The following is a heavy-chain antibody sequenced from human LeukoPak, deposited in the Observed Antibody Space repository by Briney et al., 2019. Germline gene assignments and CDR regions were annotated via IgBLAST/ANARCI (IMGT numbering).Heavy chain of an antibody. CDR3: ARDGITRIDY. V-gene: IGHV4-59*12. D-gene: IGHD1-7*01. CDR2: IYYSGST. Sequence: SETLSLTCTVSGGSISSYYWSWIRQPPGKGLEWIGYIYYSGSTNYNPSLKSRVTISVDTSKNQFSLKLSSVTAADTAVYYCARDGITRIDYWGQGTLVTVSS. CDR1: GGSISSYY. J-gene: IGHJ4*02.